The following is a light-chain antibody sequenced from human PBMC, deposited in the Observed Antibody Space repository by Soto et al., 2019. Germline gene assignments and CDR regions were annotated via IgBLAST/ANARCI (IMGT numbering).Light chain of an antibody. CDR2: DAS. J-gene: IGKJ4*01. CDR1: QSFCSY. Sequence: VLTHSSATLSLSRGERASLSCRAIQSFCSYLFLYQQKPGQAPRLLIYDASNSATVIPARFSGSGSGTDFTLTISSLEPEDFAVYYCQQRSNWPPLSFGGGTKVDIK. V-gene: IGKV3-11*01. CDR3: QQRSNWPPLS.